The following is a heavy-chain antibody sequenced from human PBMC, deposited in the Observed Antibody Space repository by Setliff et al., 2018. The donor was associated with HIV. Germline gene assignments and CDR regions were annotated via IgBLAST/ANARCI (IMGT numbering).Heavy chain of an antibody. V-gene: IGHV3-30*04. CDR1: GFTFSSYA. D-gene: IGHD3-22*01. J-gene: IGHJ4*02. CDR2: MSYDGSDK. Sequence: PGGSLRLSCAASGFTFSSYAMHWVRQAPGKGVEWVSVMSYDGSDKKYADSVKGRFTISRDNSKNTLYLQMNSLRAEDTAVYYCAKENYYDTSGYSYFDYWGQGTLVTVSS. CDR3: AKENYYDTSGYSYFDY.